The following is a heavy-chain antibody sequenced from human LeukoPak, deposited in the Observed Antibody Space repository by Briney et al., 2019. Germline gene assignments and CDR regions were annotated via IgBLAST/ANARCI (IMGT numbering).Heavy chain of an antibody. CDR2: INPNSGGT. D-gene: IGHD3-10*01. CDR1: GYTFTGYY. CDR3: ARDQKYYGSGSSSDPDY. Sequence: GASVKVSCKASGYTFTGYYTHWVRQAPGQGLEWMGQINPNSGGTNYAQKFQGRVTITRDTSISTAYMELSRLRSDDTAVYYCARDQKYYGSGSSSDPDYWGQGTLVTVSS. V-gene: IGHV1-2*06. J-gene: IGHJ4*02.